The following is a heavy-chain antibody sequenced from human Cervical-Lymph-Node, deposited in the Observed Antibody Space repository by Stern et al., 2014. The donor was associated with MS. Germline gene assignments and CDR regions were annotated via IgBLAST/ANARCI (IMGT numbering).Heavy chain of an antibody. CDR2: IKSKTEGETT. Sequence: EMQLVESGGGLVKPGGSLTLSCAVSGFPFSHAWVTWVRQAPGKGLEWVGRIKSKTEGETTDYAAPVKGRFTISRDDSKNTLYLQMNSLKSDDTAVYYCTTEEGFSGYSDYWGQGTLVTVSS. CDR1: GFPFSHAW. CDR3: TTEEGFSGYSDY. V-gene: IGHV3-15*01. J-gene: IGHJ4*02. D-gene: IGHD3-22*01.